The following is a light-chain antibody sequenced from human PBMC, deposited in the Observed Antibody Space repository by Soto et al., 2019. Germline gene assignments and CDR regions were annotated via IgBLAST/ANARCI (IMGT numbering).Light chain of an antibody. CDR3: QKYNSAPQGVT. J-gene: IGKJ3*01. CDR1: QCIRSY. V-gene: IGKV1-27*01. CDR2: AAS. Sequence: DIQMTQSPSSLSASVGDRVTITCRARQCIRSYVAWYQQKTGKVPKLLIYAASSLQSGVPSRFSGSGSGTHFTLTISSLQPEDVATYYCQKYNSAPQGVTFGPGTKVDIK.